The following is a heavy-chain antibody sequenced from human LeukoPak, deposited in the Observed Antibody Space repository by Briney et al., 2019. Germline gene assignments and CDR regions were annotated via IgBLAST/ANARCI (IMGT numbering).Heavy chain of an antibody. D-gene: IGHD6-19*01. V-gene: IGHV3-23*01. J-gene: IGHJ4*02. Sequence: GGSLRLSCAASGFTFSNYAMSWVRQAPGKGLEWVSAISGSGGSTYYADSVKGRFTISRDNFKNTLYLQMNSLRAEDTAVYYCAKGPLIKVAGTTWDYWGQGTLVTVSS. CDR1: GFTFSNYA. CDR3: AKGPLIKVAGTTWDY. CDR2: ISGSGGST.